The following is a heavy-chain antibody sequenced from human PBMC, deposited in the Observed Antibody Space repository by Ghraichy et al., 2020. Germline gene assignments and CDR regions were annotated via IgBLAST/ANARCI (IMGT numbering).Heavy chain of an antibody. CDR3: ARGRSSGYYDFWSGYYWGY. CDR2: INHSGST. Sequence: SQTLSLTCAVYGGSFSGYYWSWIRQPPGKGLEWIGEINHSGSTNYNPSLKSRVTISVDTSKNQFSLKLSSVTAADTAVYYCARGRSSGYYDFWSGYYWGYWGQGTLVTVSS. V-gene: IGHV4-34*01. D-gene: IGHD3-3*01. J-gene: IGHJ4*02. CDR1: GGSFSGYY.